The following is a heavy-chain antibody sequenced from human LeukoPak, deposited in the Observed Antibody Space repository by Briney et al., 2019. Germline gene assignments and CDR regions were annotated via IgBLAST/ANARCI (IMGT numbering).Heavy chain of an antibody. J-gene: IGHJ4*02. CDR3: ARESETSGWYDY. V-gene: IGHV3-43*02. CDR1: GFIFDNYA. Sequence: GSLRLSCAAPGFIFDNYAIHWVRQAPGKGLEWVSLISGDGGSTFYAGSVRGRFTLSRDNPRKSLSLQMSSLRSEDTALYYCARESETSGWYDYWGQGTLVTVSS. CDR2: ISGDGGST. D-gene: IGHD6-19*01.